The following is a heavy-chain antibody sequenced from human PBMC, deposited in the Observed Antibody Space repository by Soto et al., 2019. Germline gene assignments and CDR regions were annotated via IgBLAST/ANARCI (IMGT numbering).Heavy chain of an antibody. D-gene: IGHD3-3*01. V-gene: IGHV2-5*02. Sequence: SGPTPVNPTQPLTLPCSFSGFSLRTRVVGVGWSRELPGKALDWLARIYWDDDRHYSPSLKSRLTITKETSKNQVILTMTTVDPVDAATYYCAHTHYDVWRGYRYKYGLDVWGQATTVTVSS. J-gene: IGHJ6*02. CDR1: GFSLRTRVVG. CDR3: AHTHYDVWRGYRYKYGLDV. CDR2: IYWDDDR.